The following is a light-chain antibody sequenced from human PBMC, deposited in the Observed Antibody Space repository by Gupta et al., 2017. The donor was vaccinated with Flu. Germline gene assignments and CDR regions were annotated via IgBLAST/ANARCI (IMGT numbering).Light chain of an antibody. Sequence: SLGQSATLNCKSRPSVLYDSTKKDYLSWYQQKPGQPLKLLISRATTREYGVPDRFSVRGSGTDFTLTIASRQAEDVAVYYCQQNYDVPFPFGGGTKVEIK. CDR1: PSVLYDSTKKDY. V-gene: IGKV4-1*01. CDR2: RAT. CDR3: QQNYDVPFP. J-gene: IGKJ4*01.